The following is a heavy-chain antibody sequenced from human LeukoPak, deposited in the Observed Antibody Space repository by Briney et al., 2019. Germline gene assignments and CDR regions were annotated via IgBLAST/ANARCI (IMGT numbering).Heavy chain of an antibody. Sequence: NPSETLSLTCPVTDASIRSYYWSWIRQPPRKGLDWIGYISYSGSTHYNPSLKSRATISVGTSKTQSSLSMTSLTAAATPLHSTASDYSNYRAGYYDYYMHVWCKGTTVTVTS. D-gene: IGHD4-11*01. CDR2: ISYSGST. J-gene: IGHJ6*03. CDR3: ASDYSNYRAGYYDYYMHV. V-gene: IGHV4-59*01. CDR1: DASIRSYY.